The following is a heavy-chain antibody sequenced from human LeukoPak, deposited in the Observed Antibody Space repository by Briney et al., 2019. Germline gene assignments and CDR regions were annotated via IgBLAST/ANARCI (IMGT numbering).Heavy chain of an antibody. CDR1: GGSISNYY. Sequence: PSETLSLTCTVSGGSISNYYWSWIRQPPGKGLEWIGYIYYSGSTNYNPSLKSRATISVDKSKNQFSLKLSSVTAADTAVYYCARGDGSGWFDPFDYWGQGTLVTVSS. D-gene: IGHD6-19*01. V-gene: IGHV4-59*12. CDR3: ARGDGSGWFDPFDY. CDR2: IYYSGST. J-gene: IGHJ4*02.